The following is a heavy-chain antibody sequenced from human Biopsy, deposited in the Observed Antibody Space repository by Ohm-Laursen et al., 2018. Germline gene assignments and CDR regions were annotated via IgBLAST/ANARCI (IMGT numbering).Heavy chain of an antibody. D-gene: IGHD3-10*01. V-gene: IGHV3-30*18. CDR3: AKQEGVAYGDIDY. CDR2: ISYDGSYK. J-gene: IGHJ4*02. CDR1: GFTLTDSG. Sequence: SLRLSCAASGFTLTDSGMHWVRQAPGKGLGWVALISYDGSYKNYGDSVKGRFTISRDNSKNTLYLQMNSLRPEDTAVYYCAKQEGVAYGDIDYWGQGTLVTVSS.